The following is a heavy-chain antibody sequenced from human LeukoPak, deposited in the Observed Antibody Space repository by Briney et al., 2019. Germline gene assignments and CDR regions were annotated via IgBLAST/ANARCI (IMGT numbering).Heavy chain of an antibody. CDR3: AKNRVPNAITPDS. D-gene: IGHD2-8*01. V-gene: IGHV3-30*18. CDR2: IAYDASKT. Sequence: GGSLRLSRTASGLTSSSYGMHWVRQAPGKGLEWLAVIAYDASKTYYADSVKGRFTISRDNSKNTLFLQMNSLRAEDTAIYYCAKNRVPNAITPDSWGQGTLVTVSS. CDR1: GLTSSSYG. J-gene: IGHJ5*01.